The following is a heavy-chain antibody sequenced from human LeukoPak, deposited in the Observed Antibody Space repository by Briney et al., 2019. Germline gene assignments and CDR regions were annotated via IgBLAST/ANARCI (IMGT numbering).Heavy chain of an antibody. J-gene: IGHJ6*02. CDR1: GGAFRSYA. Sequence: ASVKVSCKASGGAFRSYATTWVRQAPGQGLEWMGGIIPVFGTPDYAQKFQDRVTITADESTRTVYMEMSSLRFEDTAVYYCARTHSNQPESYYYYGLDVWGQGTTVTVSS. V-gene: IGHV1-69*13. CDR2: IIPVFGTP. CDR3: ARTHSNQPESYYYYGLDV. D-gene: IGHD1-14*01.